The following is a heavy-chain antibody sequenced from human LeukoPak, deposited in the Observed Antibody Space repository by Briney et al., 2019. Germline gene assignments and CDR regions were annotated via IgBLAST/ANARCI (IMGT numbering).Heavy chain of an antibody. CDR3: ARGGYCSSTSCYFHY. CDR1: GFTFSSYA. J-gene: IGHJ4*02. D-gene: IGHD2-2*01. CDR2: INHSGST. Sequence: GSLRLSCAASGFTFSSYAMSWIRQPPGKGLEWIGEINHSGSTNYNPSLKSRVTISVDTSKNQFSLKLSSVTAADTAVYYCARGGYCSSTSCYFHYWGQGTLVTVSS. V-gene: IGHV4-34*01.